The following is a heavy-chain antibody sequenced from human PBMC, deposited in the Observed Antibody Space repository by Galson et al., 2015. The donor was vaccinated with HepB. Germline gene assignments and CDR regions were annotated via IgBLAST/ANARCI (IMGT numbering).Heavy chain of an antibody. CDR1: GFTFDDYA. Sequence: SLRLSCAASGFTFDDYAMHWVRQAPGKGLEWVPGISWNSGSIGYADSVKGRFTISRDNAKNSLYLQMNSLRAEDTALYYCAKDTYDFWSGYYTPFMDVWGKGTTVTVSS. D-gene: IGHD3-3*01. V-gene: IGHV3-9*01. CDR3: AKDTYDFWSGYYTPFMDV. CDR2: ISWNSGSI. J-gene: IGHJ6*03.